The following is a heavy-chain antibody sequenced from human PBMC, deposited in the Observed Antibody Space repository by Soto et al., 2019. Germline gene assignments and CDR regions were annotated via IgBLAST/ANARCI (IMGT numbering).Heavy chain of an antibody. Sequence: PSETLSLTCTVSGGSIRNGDYYWGWIRQPPGKGLEWIGYVYYSGTTYSHPSLNSRVSISVDTSENQFSLRLTSVTAADTAVYYCASLRRDFWSGYYYYYYGMDVWGQGTTVTVSS. CDR2: VYYSGTT. V-gene: IGHV4-30-4*01. D-gene: IGHD3-3*01. CDR1: GGSIRNGDYY. CDR3: ASLRRDFWSGYYYYYYGMDV. J-gene: IGHJ6*02.